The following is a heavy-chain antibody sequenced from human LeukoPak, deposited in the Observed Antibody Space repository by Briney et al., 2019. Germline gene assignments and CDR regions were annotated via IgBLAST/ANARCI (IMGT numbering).Heavy chain of an antibody. CDR3: ARAGWYELPRYAFDI. CDR1: GYTFTAYY. CDR2: INPNSGGT. V-gene: IGHV1-2*02. Sequence: ASVKVSCKASGYTFTAYYMHWVRQAPGQGLEWMGWINPNSGGTNYAQKFQGRVTMTRDTSISTAYMELSRLRSDDTAVYYCARAGWYELPRYAFDIWGQGTMVTVSS. D-gene: IGHD6-19*01. J-gene: IGHJ3*02.